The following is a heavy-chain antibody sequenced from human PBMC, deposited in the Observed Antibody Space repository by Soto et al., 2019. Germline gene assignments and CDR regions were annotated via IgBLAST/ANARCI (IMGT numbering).Heavy chain of an antibody. CDR3: TTVSVEGV. V-gene: IGHV3-15*07. CDR1: GFSFSNAW. Sequence: EVQLVESGGGLVKPGGSLRLSCAASGFSFSNAWMNWVRQAPGKGLEWVGRIKRKIDGEATDYAGPVKGRFTVFRDDSKSARYLQMNSLKGDDTAVYYCTTVSVEGVWGKGTTVTVSP. J-gene: IGHJ6*04. D-gene: IGHD2-15*01. CDR2: IKRKIDGEAT.